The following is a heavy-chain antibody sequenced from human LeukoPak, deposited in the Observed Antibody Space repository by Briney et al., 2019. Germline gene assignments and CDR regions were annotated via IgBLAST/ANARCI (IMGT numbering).Heavy chain of an antibody. V-gene: IGHV3-21*01. CDR1: GFTFSSYS. J-gene: IGHJ6*02. Sequence: GGSLRLSCAASGFTFSSYSMDWVRQAPGKGLEWVSSISSSSSYIYYADSVKGRFTISRDNAKNSLYLQMNSLRAEDTAVYYCASLPHYGMDVWGQGTTVTVSS. CDR2: ISSSSSYI. CDR3: ASLPHYGMDV.